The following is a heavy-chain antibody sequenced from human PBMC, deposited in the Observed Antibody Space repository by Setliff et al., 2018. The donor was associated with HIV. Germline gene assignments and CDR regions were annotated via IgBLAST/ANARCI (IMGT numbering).Heavy chain of an antibody. CDR2: IIPILGIA. CDR3: ARDREYYYDNSGSPSFDY. V-gene: IGHV1-69*10. D-gene: IGHD3-22*01. J-gene: IGHJ4*02. Sequence: VKVSCKASGGTFSSYAINWVRQAPGQGLEWMGGIIPILGIANYAQKFQGRVTITADKSTSTAYMELSSPRSEDTAVYYCARDREYYYDNSGSPSFDYWGQGTLVTVSS. CDR1: GGTFSSYA.